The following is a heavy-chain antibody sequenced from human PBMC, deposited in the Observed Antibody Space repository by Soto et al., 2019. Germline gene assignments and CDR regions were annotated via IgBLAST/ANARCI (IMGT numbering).Heavy chain of an antibody. Sequence: ASVKVSCKASGYSFTNNDVSWVRQATGQGLEWRGWMNPGSGGTGYAQKFQGRVTMTRDISIATAYMELSSLRSDDTAIYYCARMATFGSLNWFDPWGQGTLVTVSS. V-gene: IGHV1-8*01. J-gene: IGHJ5*02. CDR3: ARMATFGSLNWFDP. D-gene: IGHD3-16*01. CDR1: GYSFTNND. CDR2: MNPGSGGT.